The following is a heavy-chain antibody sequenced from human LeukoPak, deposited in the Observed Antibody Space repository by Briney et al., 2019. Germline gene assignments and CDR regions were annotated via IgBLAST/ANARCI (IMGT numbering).Heavy chain of an antibody. CDR3: AIRSGIAVAGAFDY. CDR2: ISGSGDST. V-gene: IGHV3-23*01. Sequence: GGSLRLSCAASGFTFSSYAMRWVRQAPGKGLEWVSGISGSGDSTYYADSVKGRFTISRDNSKNTLYLQMNSLRAEDTAVYYCAIRSGIAVAGAFDYWGQGTLVTVSS. CDR1: GFTFSSYA. J-gene: IGHJ4*02. D-gene: IGHD6-19*01.